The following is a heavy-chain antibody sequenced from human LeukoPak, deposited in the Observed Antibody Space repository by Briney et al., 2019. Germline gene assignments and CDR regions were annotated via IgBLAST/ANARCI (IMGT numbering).Heavy chain of an antibody. Sequence: GGSLRLSCAASGLTFSSYAMHWVRQAPGKGLEWVASISYDGNIKYYADSVKGRFTISRDNSRNTLFLQMSSLKIDDTAVFYCARNLGGVVGATPLDYWGQGTLITVSS. D-gene: IGHD1-26*01. CDR2: ISYDGNIK. V-gene: IGHV3-30*04. J-gene: IGHJ4*02. CDR3: ARNLGGVVGATPLDY. CDR1: GLTFSSYA.